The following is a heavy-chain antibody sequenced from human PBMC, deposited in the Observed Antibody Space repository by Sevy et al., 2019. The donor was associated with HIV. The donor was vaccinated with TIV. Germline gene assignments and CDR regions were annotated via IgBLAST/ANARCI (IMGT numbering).Heavy chain of an antibody. CDR1: GGTFSSYA. D-gene: IGHD3-10*01. Sequence: ASVKVSCKASGGTFSSYAISWVRQAPGQGLEWMGRIIPIFGTANYAQKFQGRVTITADESTSTAYMELSSLRSEDTAVYCCAYGSGSYYKNWFDPWGQGTLVTVSS. V-gene: IGHV1-69*13. CDR3: AYGSGSYYKNWFDP. CDR2: IIPIFGTA. J-gene: IGHJ5*02.